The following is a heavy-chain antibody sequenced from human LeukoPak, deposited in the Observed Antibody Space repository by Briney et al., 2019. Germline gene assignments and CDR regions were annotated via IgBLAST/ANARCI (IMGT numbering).Heavy chain of an antibody. D-gene: IGHD6-19*01. CDR3: AKGSGSGWYGWFAP. J-gene: IGHJ5*02. Sequence: GGSLRLSCAASGFTFGSYAMTWVRQAPGKGLEWVSSIDASGGSTYYADSVKGRFTISRDNSKNTFYLQMNTLRVDDTAVYYCAKGSGSGWYGWFAPWGQGTLVTVSS. CDR1: GFTFGSYA. V-gene: IGHV3-23*01. CDR2: IDASGGST.